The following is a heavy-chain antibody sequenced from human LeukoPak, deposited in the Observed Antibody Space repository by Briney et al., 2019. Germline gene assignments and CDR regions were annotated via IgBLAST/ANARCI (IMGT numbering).Heavy chain of an antibody. CDR3: ARLEVPYWYFDL. V-gene: IGHV4-59*08. CDR2: IYYSGST. Sequence: KASETLSLTCTVSGGSISSYYWSWIRQPPGKGLEWIGYIYYSGSTNYNPSLKSRVTISVDTSENQFSLKLSSVTAADTAVYYRARLEVPYWYFDLWGRGTLVTVSS. D-gene: IGHD3-3*01. J-gene: IGHJ2*01. CDR1: GGSISSYY.